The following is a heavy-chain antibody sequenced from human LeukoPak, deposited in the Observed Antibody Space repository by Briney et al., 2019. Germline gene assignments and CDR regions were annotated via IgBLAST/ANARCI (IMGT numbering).Heavy chain of an antibody. V-gene: IGHV3-33*01. Sequence: GGSLRLSCAASGFTFSSYGMHWVRQAPGKGLEWVAVIWYDGSNKYYADSVKGRFTISRDNSKNTLYLQMNSLRAEDTAVYYCARDRVTMVRGVPLDYWGQRTLVTVSS. CDR1: GFTFSSYG. D-gene: IGHD3-10*01. J-gene: IGHJ4*02. CDR3: ARDRVTMVRGVPLDY. CDR2: IWYDGSNK.